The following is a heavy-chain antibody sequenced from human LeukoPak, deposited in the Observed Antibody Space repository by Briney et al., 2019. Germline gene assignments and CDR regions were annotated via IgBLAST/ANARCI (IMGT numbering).Heavy chain of an antibody. J-gene: IGHJ6*03. CDR2: IIPIFGTA. D-gene: IGHD6-13*01. Sequence: SVKVSCRASGGTFSSYAISWVRQAPGQGLEWMGGIIPIFGTANYAQKFQGRVTITTDESTSTAYMELSSLRSEDTAVYYCATLSSSHYYYYYMDVWGKGTTVTVSS. CDR1: GGTFSSYA. V-gene: IGHV1-69*05. CDR3: ATLSSSHYYYYYMDV.